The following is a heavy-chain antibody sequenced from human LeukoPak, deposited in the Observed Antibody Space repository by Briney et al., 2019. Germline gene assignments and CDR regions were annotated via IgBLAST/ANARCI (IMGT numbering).Heavy chain of an antibody. CDR1: GGSISSYY. J-gene: IGHJ4*02. D-gene: IGHD3-3*01. CDR2: IYYSGST. CDR3: ARGDFWSGYYPLYYFDY. V-gene: IGHV4-59*01. Sequence: SETLSLTCTVSGGSISSYYWSWIRRPPGKGLEWIGYIYYSGSTNYNPSLKSRVTISVDTSKNQFSLKLSSVTAADTAVYYCARGDFWSGYYPLYYFDYWGQGTLVTVSS.